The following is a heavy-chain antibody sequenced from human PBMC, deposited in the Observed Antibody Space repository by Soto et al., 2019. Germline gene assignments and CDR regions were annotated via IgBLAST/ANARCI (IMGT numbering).Heavy chain of an antibody. Sequence: APVKGSCKASGYTFTSYGISWGRQAPGQGLEWMGWISAYNGNTNYAQKLQGRVTMTTDTSTSTAYMELRSLRSDDTAVYYCARDSSPYGDYVGFDYWGQGTLVTVSS. D-gene: IGHD4-17*01. CDR3: ARDSSPYGDYVGFDY. CDR2: ISAYNGNT. CDR1: GYTFTSYG. J-gene: IGHJ4*02. V-gene: IGHV1-18*01.